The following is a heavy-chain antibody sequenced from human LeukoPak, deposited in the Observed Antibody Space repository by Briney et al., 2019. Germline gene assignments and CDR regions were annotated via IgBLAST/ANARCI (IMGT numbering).Heavy chain of an antibody. CDR2: ISWNSGSI. D-gene: IGHD5-24*01. J-gene: IGHJ4*02. CDR3: AKGREMATTYYFDY. V-gene: IGHV3-9*01. Sequence: GGSLRLSCAASGFTFDDYAMHWVRRAPGKGLEWVSGISWNSGSIGYADSVKGRFTISRDNAKNSLYLQMNSLRAEDTALYYCAKGREMATTYYFDYWGQGTLVTVSS. CDR1: GFTFDDYA.